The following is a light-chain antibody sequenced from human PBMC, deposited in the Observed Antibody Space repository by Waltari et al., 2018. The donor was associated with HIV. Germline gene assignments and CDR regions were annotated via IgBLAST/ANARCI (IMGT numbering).Light chain of an antibody. V-gene: IGLV1-40*01. Sequence: QSVLTQSPSVSGAPGQRVTISCTGTSSNTGAGYDVPWFQHLPGTAPKLLVYSDNNRPSGVPDRFSASKSGTSASLAISGLQVDDEATYYCQSYDSSLSAYVFGPGTKVTVL. CDR1: SSNTGAGYD. CDR3: QSYDSSLSAYV. J-gene: IGLJ1*01. CDR2: SDN.